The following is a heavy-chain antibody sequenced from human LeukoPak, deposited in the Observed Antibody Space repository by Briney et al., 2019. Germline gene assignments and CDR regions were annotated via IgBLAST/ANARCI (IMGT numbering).Heavy chain of an antibody. J-gene: IGHJ5*02. D-gene: IGHD6-19*01. CDR2: INPNSGGT. CDR1: GYTFTPSY. CDR3: ARDFSSGCP. Sequence: ASVTVSCTPSGYTFTPSYMHWVRQAPGQEGEWMGWINPNSGGTNYAQKQHGRVTMTRDTSISTAYMELSRLRSDDTAVYYCARDFSSGCPWGQGTRVTVSS. V-gene: IGHV1-2*02.